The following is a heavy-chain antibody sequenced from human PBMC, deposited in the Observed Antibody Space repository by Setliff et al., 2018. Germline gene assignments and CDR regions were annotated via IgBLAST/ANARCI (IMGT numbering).Heavy chain of an antibody. CDR1: GYFIVYGYH. CDR3: AATPYYFGSGSDY. CDR2: IHQTGRA. D-gene: IGHD3-10*01. J-gene: IGHJ4*02. V-gene: IGHV4-38-2*01. Sequence: PSETLSLTCDVSGYFIVYGYHWGWVRQPPGKGLEWIGSIHQTGRAYYNPSLGSRVTISVDTSRNQFSLKLSSVTAADTAVYYCAATPYYFGSGSDYWGQGTLVTVSS.